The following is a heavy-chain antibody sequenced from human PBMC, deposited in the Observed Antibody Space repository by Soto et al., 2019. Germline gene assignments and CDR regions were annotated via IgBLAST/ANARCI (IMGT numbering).Heavy chain of an antibody. V-gene: IGHV3-23*01. J-gene: IGHJ4*02. D-gene: IGHD6-25*01. CDR2: ISGSGGST. Sequence: EVQLLESGGGLVQPGGSLRLSCAASGFTFSNYGMSWVRQAPGKGLEWVSVISGSGGSTNYGGSVQGRFTTSRDNSKNTLYLHMNSLRVEDTAIYYCAKIRGLAAEFDSWGQGILVTVSS. CDR1: GFTFSNYG. CDR3: AKIRGLAAEFDS.